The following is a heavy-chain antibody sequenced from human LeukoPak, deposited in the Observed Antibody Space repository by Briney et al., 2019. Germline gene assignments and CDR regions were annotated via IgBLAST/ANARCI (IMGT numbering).Heavy chain of an antibody. D-gene: IGHD2-15*01. CDR2: LSSSGGST. Sequence: GESLRLSCAASGFTFDTYAMSWVRQAPGKGLEWVSGLSSSGGSTYYADSVKGRFTISRDNAKNTLYLQMNSLRAEDTAVYYCAKGRCSGGSCYGRGFDYWGQGTLVTVSS. CDR1: GFTFDTYA. CDR3: AKGRCSGGSCYGRGFDY. J-gene: IGHJ4*02. V-gene: IGHV3-23*01.